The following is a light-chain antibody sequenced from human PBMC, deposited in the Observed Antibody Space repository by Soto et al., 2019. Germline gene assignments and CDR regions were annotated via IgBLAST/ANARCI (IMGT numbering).Light chain of an antibody. CDR1: QTVRNNY. V-gene: IGKV3D-20*02. Sequence: EFVLTQSPGTLSLSPGERATLSCRASQTVRNNYLAWYQQKPGQAPRLLIYDASSRATGVPDRFSGSGAGTDFTLTISSLEPEDSATYYCQQRRSSLTFGGGTKVDIK. CDR3: QQRRSSLT. CDR2: DAS. J-gene: IGKJ4*01.